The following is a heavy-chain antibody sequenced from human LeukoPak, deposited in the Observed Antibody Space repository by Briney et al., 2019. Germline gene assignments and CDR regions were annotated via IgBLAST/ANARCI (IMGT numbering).Heavy chain of an antibody. V-gene: IGHV3-23*01. J-gene: IGHJ4*02. CDR1: GFTFSSYA. Sequence: GGSLRLSCAASGFTFSSYAMSWVRQAPGKGLEWVSAISGSGGSTYYADSVKGRFTISRDNSKNTLYLQMNSLRAEDTAVYYCARDLWGSYTAGFDYWGQGTLVTVSS. CDR3: ARDLWGSYTAGFDY. D-gene: IGHD1-26*01. CDR2: ISGSGGST.